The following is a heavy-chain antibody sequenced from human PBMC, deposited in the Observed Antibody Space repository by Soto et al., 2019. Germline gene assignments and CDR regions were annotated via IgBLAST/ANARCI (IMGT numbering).Heavy chain of an antibody. Sequence: EVQLVESGGGLVKPGGSLRLSCAASGFTFSNAWMSWVRQAQGKGLEWVGRIKSKTDGGTTDYAAPIKGRFTISRDDSKNTLYLQMNSLKTEDTAVYYCSLWGSYRYDYWGQGTLVTVSS. CDR1: GFTFSNAW. CDR3: SLWGSYRYDY. D-gene: IGHD3-16*02. J-gene: IGHJ4*02. CDR2: IKSKTDGGTT. V-gene: IGHV3-15*01.